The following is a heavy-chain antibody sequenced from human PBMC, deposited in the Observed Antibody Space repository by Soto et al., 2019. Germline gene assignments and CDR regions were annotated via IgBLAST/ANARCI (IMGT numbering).Heavy chain of an antibody. CDR3: ARDAAVPGESDRFDY. D-gene: IGHD6-19*01. CDR2: AYHNGLT. CDR1: GDSVTSNVW. V-gene: IGHV4-4*02. Sequence: SETLSLTCAVFGDSVTSNVWWSWVRQPPGKGLEWIGEAYHNGLTDYNPSLKSRVTMSVDTSKNEFSLKLTSLTAADTAIYYCARDAAVPGESDRFDYWGQGTLVTVSS. J-gene: IGHJ4*02.